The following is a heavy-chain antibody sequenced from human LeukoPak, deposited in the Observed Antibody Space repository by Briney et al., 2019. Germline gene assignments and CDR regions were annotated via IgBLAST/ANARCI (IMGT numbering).Heavy chain of an antibody. Sequence: KPSETLSLTRTVPGGSISSSSYYWGWIRQPPGKGLEWIGSIYYSGSTYYNPSLKSRVTISVDTSKNQFSLKLSSVTAADTAVYYCARSGYSSGWYWFDPWGQGTLVTVSS. CDR2: IYYSGST. J-gene: IGHJ5*02. CDR1: GGSISSSSYY. V-gene: IGHV4-39*01. CDR3: ARSGYSSGWYWFDP. D-gene: IGHD6-19*01.